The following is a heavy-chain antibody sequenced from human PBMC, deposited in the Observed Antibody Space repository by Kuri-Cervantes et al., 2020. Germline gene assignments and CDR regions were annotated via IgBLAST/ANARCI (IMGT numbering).Heavy chain of an antibody. J-gene: IGHJ4*02. CDR3: ARRNYYDSSGYMGGGFDY. CDR1: GGSISSSSYY. V-gene: IGHV4-39*07. Sequence: GSLRLSCTVSGGSISSSSYYWGWIRQPPGKGLEWIGSIYHSGATYYNPSLKSRVTISVDTSKNQFSLRLSSVPAADTAVYYCARRNYYDSSGYMGGGFDYWAREPWSPSPQ. CDR2: IYHSGAT. D-gene: IGHD3-22*01.